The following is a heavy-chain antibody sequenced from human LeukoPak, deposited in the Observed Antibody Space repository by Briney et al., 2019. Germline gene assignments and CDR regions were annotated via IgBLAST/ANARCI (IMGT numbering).Heavy chain of an antibody. CDR1: GYTFTGYY. CDR3: ARSDSGSYAYFQR. Sequence: GSVKVSCKASGYTFTGYYMNWVRQAPGQGLGWMGWINPNSGGTNSAQKFQGRVTMTRDTSISTAYMELSRLRSDDTAVYYCARSDSGSYAYFQRWGQGTLVTVSS. CDR2: INPNSGGT. V-gene: IGHV1-2*02. J-gene: IGHJ1*01. D-gene: IGHD1-26*01.